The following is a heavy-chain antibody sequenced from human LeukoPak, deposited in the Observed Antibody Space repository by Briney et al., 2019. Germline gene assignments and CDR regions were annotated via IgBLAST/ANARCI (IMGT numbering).Heavy chain of an antibody. CDR3: ARPNFYCSGGSCSHDAFDI. Sequence: SETLPLTCAVYGGSFSGYYWSWIRQPPGKGLEWIGEINHSGSTNYNPSLKSRVTISVDTSKNQSSLKLSSVTAADTAVYYCARPNFYCSGGSCSHDAFDIWGQGTMVTVSS. J-gene: IGHJ3*02. CDR1: GGSFSGYY. V-gene: IGHV4-34*01. D-gene: IGHD2-15*01. CDR2: INHSGST.